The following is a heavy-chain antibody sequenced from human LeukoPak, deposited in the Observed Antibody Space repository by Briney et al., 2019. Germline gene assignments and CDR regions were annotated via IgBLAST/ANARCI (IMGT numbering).Heavy chain of an antibody. V-gene: IGHV4-34*01. Sequence: SETLSLTCAVYGGSFSGYYWSWIRQPPGKGLEWIGEINHSGSTNYNPSLKSRVAISVDTSKNQFSLKLSSVTAADTAVYYCARGGRGSGSYYTSYFDYWGQGTLVTVSS. D-gene: IGHD3-10*01. CDR1: GGSFSGYY. CDR3: ARGGRGSGSYYTSYFDY. J-gene: IGHJ4*02. CDR2: INHSGST.